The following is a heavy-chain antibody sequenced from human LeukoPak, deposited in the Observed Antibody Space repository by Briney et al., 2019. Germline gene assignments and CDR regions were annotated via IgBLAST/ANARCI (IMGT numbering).Heavy chain of an antibody. D-gene: IGHD3-22*01. J-gene: IGHJ5*02. CDR1: GGTFSSYA. CDR3: ARDPLPTYYYENWFDP. V-gene: IGHV1-69*01. Sequence: SVKVSCXASGGTFSSYAISWVRQAHGQGLEWMGGIIPIFGTANYAQKFQGRVTITADESTSTAYMELSSLRSEDTAVYYCARDPLPTYYYENWFDPWGQGTLVTVSS. CDR2: IIPIFGTA.